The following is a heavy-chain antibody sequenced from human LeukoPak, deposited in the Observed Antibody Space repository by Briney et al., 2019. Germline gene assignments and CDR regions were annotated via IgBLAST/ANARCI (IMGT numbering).Heavy chain of an antibody. CDR1: EFTFSSYD. V-gene: IGHV3-30*02. J-gene: IGHJ4*02. CDR2: IPYNESNT. CDR3: AKDRWIPFDY. D-gene: IGHD2-2*03. Sequence: GGSLRLSCVASEFTFSSYDMHWVRQAPGKGLEWVAFIPYNESNTYYADSVKGRFTISRDNSKNTLYLQMNTLRAEDTAVYYCAKDRWIPFDYWGQGTLVTVSS.